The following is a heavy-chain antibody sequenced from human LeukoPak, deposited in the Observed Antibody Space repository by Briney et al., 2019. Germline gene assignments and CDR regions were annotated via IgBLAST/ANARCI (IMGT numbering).Heavy chain of an antibody. V-gene: IGHV1-24*01. Sequence: GASVKVSCKVSGYTLTELSMHWARQAPGKGLEWMGGFDPEDGETIYAQKFQGRVTMTEDTSTDTAYMELSSLRSEDTAVYYCATDWARAWLGTYYYYGMDVWGQGTTVTVSS. CDR1: GYTLTELS. D-gene: IGHD6-19*01. J-gene: IGHJ6*02. CDR2: FDPEDGET. CDR3: ATDWARAWLGTYYYYGMDV.